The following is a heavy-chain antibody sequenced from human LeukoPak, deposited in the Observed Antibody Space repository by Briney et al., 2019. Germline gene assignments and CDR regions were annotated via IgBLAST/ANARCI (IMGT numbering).Heavy chain of an antibody. CDR1: GGTFSSYA. V-gene: IGHV1-69*06. D-gene: IGHD3-22*01. CDR2: IIPIFGTA. J-gene: IGHJ4*02. CDR3: ARGTYDSSGYYNFDY. Sequence: SVKVSCKASGGTFSSYAISWVRQAPGQGLEWMGGIIPIFGTANYAQKFQGRVTITADKSTSTAYMELSSLRSEDTAVYYCARGTYDSSGYYNFDYWGQGTLVTVSS.